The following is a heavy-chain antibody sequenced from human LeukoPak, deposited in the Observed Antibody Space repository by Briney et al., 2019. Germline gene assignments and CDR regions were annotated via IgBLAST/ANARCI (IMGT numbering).Heavy chain of an antibody. Sequence: ASVKVSCXASGGTFSSYAISWVRQAPGQGLEWMGRIIPIFGTANYAQKFQGRVTITTDESTSTAYMELSSLRSEDAAVYYCARGPVAAAGTRFADYWGQGTLVTVSS. J-gene: IGHJ4*02. V-gene: IGHV1-69*05. CDR1: GGTFSSYA. CDR2: IIPIFGTA. CDR3: ARGPVAAAGTRFADY. D-gene: IGHD6-13*01.